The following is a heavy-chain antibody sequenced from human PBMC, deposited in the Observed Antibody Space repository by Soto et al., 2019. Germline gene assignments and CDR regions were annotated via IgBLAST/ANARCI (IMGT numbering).Heavy chain of an antibody. CDR1: GITFNTAW. V-gene: IGHV3-15*01. CDR3: TAGSPFNY. Sequence: WGSLRLSCAASGITFNTAWFSSLRQAPWKWLEWVGRIKGKPDGGATDYAAPVEGRFTISRDDSQNTVFLQMNSLKTDDTAVYYCTAGSPFNYWGPGTLVTVSS. CDR2: IKGKPDGGAT. J-gene: IGHJ4*02.